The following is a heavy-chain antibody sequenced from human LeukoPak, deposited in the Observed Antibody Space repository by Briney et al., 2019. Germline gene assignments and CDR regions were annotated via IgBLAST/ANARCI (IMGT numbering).Heavy chain of an antibody. CDR3: ARQLRRRGGAFDI. V-gene: IGHV4-34*01. Sequence: NPSETLSLTCAVYGGSFSGYYWSWIRQPPGKGLEWIGEIYPSGSTNYNPSLNSRVTISVDTSKHQFSLKLSSVTAADTAVYYCARQLRRRGGAFDIWGQGTMVTVSS. J-gene: IGHJ3*02. D-gene: IGHD1-7*01. CDR2: IYPSGST. CDR1: GGSFSGYY.